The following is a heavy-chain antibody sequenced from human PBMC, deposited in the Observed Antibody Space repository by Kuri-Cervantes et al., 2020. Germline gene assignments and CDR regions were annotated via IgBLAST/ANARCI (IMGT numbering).Heavy chain of an antibody. CDR1: GGSFSGHY. CDR3: ARDQSRLGYFDY. V-gene: IGHV4-34*01. CDR2: INHSGDT. J-gene: IGHJ4*02. Sequence: SETLSLTCAVYGGSFSGHYWSWIRQPPGKGLEWIGEINHSGDTNYIPSLKSRVTISIDTSKNQFSLKLSSVTAADTAVYYCARDQSRLGYFDYWGQGTLVTVSS. D-gene: IGHD5/OR15-5a*01.